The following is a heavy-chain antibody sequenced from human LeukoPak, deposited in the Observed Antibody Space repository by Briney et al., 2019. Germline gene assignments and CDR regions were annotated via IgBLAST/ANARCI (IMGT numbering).Heavy chain of an antibody. CDR3: AKASGLWPLDY. CDR1: GFTFSSYA. V-gene: IGHV3-23*01. Sequence: PGGSLRLSCAASGFTFSSYAMSWVRQAPGKGLEWVSTISGGGGSTYYADSAKGRFTISRDNSKNTLFLRVNSLRAEDTAVYYCAKASGLWPLDYWGQGTLVTVSS. D-gene: IGHD2-21*01. CDR2: ISGGGGST. J-gene: IGHJ4*02.